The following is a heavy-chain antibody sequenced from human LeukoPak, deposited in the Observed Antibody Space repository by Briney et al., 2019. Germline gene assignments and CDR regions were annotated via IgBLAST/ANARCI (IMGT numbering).Heavy chain of an antibody. CDR3: ARHPYSSGWYNFDY. Sequence: RAGESLKISCKGSGYSFTSYWIGWVRQMPGKGLEWMGIIYPGDSDTRYSPPFQGQVTISADKSISTAYLQWSSLKASDTAMYYCARHPYSSGWYNFDYWGQGTLVTVSS. J-gene: IGHJ4*02. V-gene: IGHV5-51*01. CDR2: IYPGDSDT. D-gene: IGHD6-19*01. CDR1: GYSFTSYW.